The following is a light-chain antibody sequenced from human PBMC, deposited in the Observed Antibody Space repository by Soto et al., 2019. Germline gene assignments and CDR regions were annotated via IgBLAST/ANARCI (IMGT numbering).Light chain of an antibody. V-gene: IGKV3-11*01. CDR1: QSVSNF. CDR2: DTS. J-gene: IGKJ5*01. Sequence: EIVMTHSPATLSVSPGERATLSWRASQSVSNFLAWYQQKPGQAPRLLIYDTSNRATGIPARFSGSGSGTDFTLTINNLDPEDFAVYYCQQRSNWPITFGQGTRLQTK. CDR3: QQRSNWPIT.